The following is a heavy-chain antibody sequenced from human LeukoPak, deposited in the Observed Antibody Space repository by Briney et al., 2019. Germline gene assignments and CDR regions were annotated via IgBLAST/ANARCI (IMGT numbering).Heavy chain of an antibody. D-gene: IGHD3-22*01. Sequence: SGPTLVNPTQTLTLTCTVSGFSLSARGMCVSWIRQPPGKALEWLARIDWDDAQYYTPSLQTRLSVSKDTSKNQVVLTMTSMDPVDTATYYCARIGLDLYYYDSSSYADDAFEIWGQGTKVTVSS. CDR3: ARIGLDLYYYDSSSYADDAFEI. CDR2: IDWDDAQ. CDR1: GFSLSARGMC. J-gene: IGHJ3*02. V-gene: IGHV2-70*11.